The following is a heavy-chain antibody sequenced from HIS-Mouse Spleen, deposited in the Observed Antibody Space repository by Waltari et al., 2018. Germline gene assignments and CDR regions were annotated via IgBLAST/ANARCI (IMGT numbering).Heavy chain of an antibody. Sequence: QLQLQESGPGLVKPSETLSLTCTVSGGSISSSSYYWGWIRQPPGKGREWIGSIYYSGSTSYTPPLKRRVTISVDTSKNQFSLKLSSVTAADTAVYYCARKRTASGWFDPWGQGTLVTVSS. CDR3: ARKRTASGWFDP. CDR2: IYYSGST. D-gene: IGHD2-21*02. CDR1: GGSISSSSYY. J-gene: IGHJ5*02. V-gene: IGHV4-39*01.